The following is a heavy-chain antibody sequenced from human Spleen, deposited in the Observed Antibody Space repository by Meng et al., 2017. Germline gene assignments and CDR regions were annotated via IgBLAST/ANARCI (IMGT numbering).Heavy chain of an antibody. CDR3: ARGPTTMAHDFDY. D-gene: IGHD4-11*01. CDR1: GASFSDYY. Sequence: LCGDGLLKPSEPLSRPCAVAGASFSDYYWSWIRQPPGKGLEWIGEINHSGSTNYNPSLESRATISVDTSQNNLSLKLSSVTAADSAVYYCARGPTTMAHDFDYWGQGTLVTVSS. J-gene: IGHJ4*02. V-gene: IGHV4-34*01. CDR2: INHSGST.